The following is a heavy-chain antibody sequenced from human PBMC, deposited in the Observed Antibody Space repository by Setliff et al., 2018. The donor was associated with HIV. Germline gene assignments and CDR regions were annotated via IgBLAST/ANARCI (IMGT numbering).Heavy chain of an antibody. Sequence: ASVKVSCKASGYTFTTYSMNWVRQAPGQGLEWVGQISPYNGEVRYAQRFQGRITMTRNTSTSRAYMELRSLRSDDTAGYFCARLGSGWSDSYYYAMDIWGQGTTVTVSS. D-gene: IGHD6-19*01. V-gene: IGHV1-18*01. CDR1: GYTFTTYS. J-gene: IGHJ6*02. CDR3: ARLGSGWSDSYYYAMDI. CDR2: ISPYNGEV.